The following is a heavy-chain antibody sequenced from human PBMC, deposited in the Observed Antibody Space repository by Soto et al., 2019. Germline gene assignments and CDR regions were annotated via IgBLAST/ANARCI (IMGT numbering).Heavy chain of an antibody. Sequence: SETLSLTCTVSGGSISSGGYYWNWIRQHPGKGLDWIGYSYYSGNTYYNPSLKSRVTISVDTSKNQFSLRLSSVTAADPAVYYSARDPQYTDTSSYYVPSGNFEYRDHGILVTVSS. CDR3: ARDPQYTDTSSYYVPSGNFEY. J-gene: IGHJ4*01. V-gene: IGHV4-31*03. CDR2: SYYSGNT. CDR1: GGSISSGGYY. D-gene: IGHD3-22*01.